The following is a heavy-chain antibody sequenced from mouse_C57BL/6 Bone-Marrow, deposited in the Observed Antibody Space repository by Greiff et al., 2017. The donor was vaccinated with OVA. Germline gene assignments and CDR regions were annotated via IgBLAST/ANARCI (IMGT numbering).Heavy chain of an antibody. CDR2: IDPSDSYT. CDR1: GYTFTSYW. J-gene: IGHJ3*01. Sequence: VKLKQPGAELVRPGTSVKLSCKASGYTFTSYWMHWVKQRPGQGLEWIGVIDPSDSYTNYNQKFKGKATLTVDTSSSTAYMQLSSLTSEDSAVYYCARLRAYYWGQGTLVTVSA. D-gene: IGHD3-3*01. CDR3: ARLRAYY. V-gene: IGHV1-59*01.